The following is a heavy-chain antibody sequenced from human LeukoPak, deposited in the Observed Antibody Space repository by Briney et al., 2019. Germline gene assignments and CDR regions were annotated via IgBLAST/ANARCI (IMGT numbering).Heavy chain of an antibody. J-gene: IGHJ4*02. Sequence: GGSLRLSCAASGFTFSSYAMSWVRQAPGKGLEWVSAISGSGGSTYYADSVKGRFTISRDNSKNMLYLQMNSLRAEDTAVYYCAKEVTMVRGVMMAYFDYWGQGTLVTVSS. D-gene: IGHD3-10*01. CDR1: GFTFSSYA. V-gene: IGHV3-23*01. CDR3: AKEVTMVRGVMMAYFDY. CDR2: ISGSGGST.